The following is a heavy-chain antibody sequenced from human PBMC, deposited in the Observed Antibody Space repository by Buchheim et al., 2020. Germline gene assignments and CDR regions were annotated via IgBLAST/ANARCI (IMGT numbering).Heavy chain of an antibody. CDR1: GFTVGSSY. CDR2: IRTDGSTT. D-gene: IGHD3-9*01. CDR3: ARALYF. J-gene: IGHJ4*02. V-gene: IGHV3-74*01. Sequence: EVHLVESGGGLVQPGGSLRLSCAASGFTVGSSYMHWVRQAPGKGLVWVSRIRTDGSTTTYADSVKGRFTISRDDAKNTLYPPMNSLRAEDTAVYYCARALYFWGLGTL.